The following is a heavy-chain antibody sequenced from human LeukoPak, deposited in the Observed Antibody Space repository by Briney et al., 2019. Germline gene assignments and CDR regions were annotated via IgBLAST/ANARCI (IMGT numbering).Heavy chain of an antibody. CDR3: AKDSAMIRGVTPDH. Sequence: GGSLRLSCEASGFTFNNHAMNWVRQSPGKGLDWVSAISGSGGSTYYAGSVKGRFSTSRDNSKNTLYLQMNSLRAEDTAIYYCAKDSAMIRGVTPDHWGQGTLVTVSS. D-gene: IGHD3-10*01. J-gene: IGHJ4*02. V-gene: IGHV3-23*01. CDR2: ISGSGGST. CDR1: GFTFNNHA.